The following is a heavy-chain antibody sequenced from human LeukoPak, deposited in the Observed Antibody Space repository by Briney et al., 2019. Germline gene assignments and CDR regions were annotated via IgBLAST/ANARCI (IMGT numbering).Heavy chain of an antibody. Sequence: PGGSLGLSCGASGFTLTDYNMHWVRQPPGKGLEYVAFIRFDGTTEYYTDSVKGRFTMSRDKSKNTLYLQMNSLRGEDTAVYYCARGAAVALELWGQGTLVTVSS. J-gene: IGHJ4*02. V-gene: IGHV3-30*02. CDR2: IRFDGTTE. CDR1: GFTLTDYN. CDR3: ARGAAVALEL. D-gene: IGHD6-19*01.